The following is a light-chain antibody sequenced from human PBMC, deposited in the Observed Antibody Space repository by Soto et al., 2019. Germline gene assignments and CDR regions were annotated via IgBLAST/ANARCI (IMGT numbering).Light chain of an antibody. V-gene: IGKV3D-15*01. CDR1: QSVSSN. Sequence: ETVMTQSPATLAVSPGERATLSCRASQSVSSNLAWYQHKPGQAPRLLIYGVSTRASGIPARFSGSGSGTDFTLTISSLQPEDFATYYCQQSYSTPRTFGQGTKVDI. CDR3: QQSYSTPRT. CDR2: GVS. J-gene: IGKJ1*01.